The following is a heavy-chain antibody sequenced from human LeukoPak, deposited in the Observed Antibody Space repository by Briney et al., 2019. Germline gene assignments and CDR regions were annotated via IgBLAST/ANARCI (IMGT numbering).Heavy chain of an antibody. J-gene: IGHJ4*02. CDR2: ISENGDST. Sequence: GGSLRLSCAASGFTFSSYSMNWVRQAPGKGLEWVSRISENGDSTNYADSVKGRYTISRDNSKNTLYLQMNSLRAEDTAVYYCAKGLGAASNFDHWGQGTLVTVSS. V-gene: IGHV3-23*01. CDR3: AKGLGAASNFDH. D-gene: IGHD6-13*01. CDR1: GFTFSSYS.